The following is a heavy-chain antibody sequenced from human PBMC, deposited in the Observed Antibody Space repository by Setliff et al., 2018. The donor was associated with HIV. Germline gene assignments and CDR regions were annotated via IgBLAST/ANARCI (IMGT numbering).Heavy chain of an antibody. D-gene: IGHD1-26*01. CDR3: ATGRLRATSPFDN. CDR1: GFTFEDYG. V-gene: IGHV3-48*01. CDR2: ISSSSSTI. J-gene: IGHJ4*02. Sequence: PGGSLRLSCAVSGFTFEDYGMSWVRQAPGKGLEWVSYISSSSSTIYYADSVKGRFTISRDNAKNSLYLQMNSLRAEDTAVYYCATGRLRATSPFDNWGQGTLVTVSS.